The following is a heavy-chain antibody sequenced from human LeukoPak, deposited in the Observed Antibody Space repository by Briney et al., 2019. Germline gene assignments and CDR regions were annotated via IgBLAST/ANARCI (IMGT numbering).Heavy chain of an antibody. Sequence: GGSLRLSCAASGFTFSSYGMHWVRQAPGKGLEWVSYISSSSTIYYADSVKGRFTISRDNAKNSLYLQMNSLRAEDTAVYYCARSTGYWGQGTLVTVSS. V-gene: IGHV3-48*04. CDR1: GFTFSSYG. J-gene: IGHJ4*02. CDR3: ARSTGY. CDR2: ISSSSTI.